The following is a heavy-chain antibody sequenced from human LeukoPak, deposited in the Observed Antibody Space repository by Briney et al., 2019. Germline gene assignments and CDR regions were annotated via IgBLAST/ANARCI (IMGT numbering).Heavy chain of an antibody. D-gene: IGHD1-26*01. J-gene: IGHJ4*02. CDR2: ISAYNGNT. CDR3: ARDIEIVGASFDY. Sequence: VASVKVSCKASGYTFTSYGISWVRQAPGQGLEWMGWISAYNGNTNYAQNLQGRVSMTTDTSTNTAYMELRSLRPDDTAVYYCARDIEIVGASFDYWGQGTLVTVSS. CDR1: GYTFTSYG. V-gene: IGHV1-18*01.